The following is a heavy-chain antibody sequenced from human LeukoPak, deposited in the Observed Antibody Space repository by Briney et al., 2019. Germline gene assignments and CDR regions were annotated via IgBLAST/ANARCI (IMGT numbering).Heavy chain of an antibody. CDR3: ATGHPNYDILTGSPARKKPYWYFDL. CDR1: GYTLTELS. D-gene: IGHD3-9*01. J-gene: IGHJ2*01. V-gene: IGHV1-24*01. CDR2: FDPEDGET. Sequence: GASVKVSCKVSGYTLTELSMHWVRQAPGKGLEWMGGFDPEDGETIYAQKFQGRVTITADESTSTAYMELSSLRSEDTAVYYCATGHPNYDILTGSPARKKPYWYFDLWGRGTLVTVSS.